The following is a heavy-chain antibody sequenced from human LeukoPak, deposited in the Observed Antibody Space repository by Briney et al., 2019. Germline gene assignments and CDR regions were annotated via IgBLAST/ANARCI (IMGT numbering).Heavy chain of an antibody. Sequence: ASVKVSCTASGYTFTSYAMNWVRQAPGQGLEYMGWIDTKTGNPTYAQGFTGRFVFSLDTSVSTAYLQISSLKAEDTAVYYCAIHPSDSSGYLSYWGQGALVTVSS. CDR2: IDTKTGNP. J-gene: IGHJ4*02. D-gene: IGHD3-22*01. V-gene: IGHV7-4-1*02. CDR3: AIHPSDSSGYLSY. CDR1: GYTFTSYA.